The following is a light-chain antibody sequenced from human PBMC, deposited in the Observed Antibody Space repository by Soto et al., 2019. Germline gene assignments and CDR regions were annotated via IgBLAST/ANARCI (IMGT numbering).Light chain of an antibody. CDR2: SAS. V-gene: IGKV3-20*01. CDR1: QRVSTTY. CDR3: QQIGGSPPIYT. J-gene: IGKJ2*01. Sequence: IVLTQSQGTLSLSPGERASLSCRASQRVSTTYLALYQQQPGQAPRLLIYSASRMGTRMPDRFSGSGSGKDFRLTISRLEPEDFVVYYCQQIGGSPPIYTFGLGTKLEI.